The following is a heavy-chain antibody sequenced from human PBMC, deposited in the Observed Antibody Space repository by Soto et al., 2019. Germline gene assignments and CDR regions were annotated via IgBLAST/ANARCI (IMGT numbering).Heavy chain of an antibody. CDR1: GFTFISHG. CDR2: IWYDGRNK. J-gene: IGHJ4*02. Sequence: QVQLVESGGGAVQPGRSLRLSCAASGFTFISHGMHWVRQAPGKGLEWVAVIWYDGRNKYYGESVKGRFTISRDKSEKTVYLQMNCLRAEDTAVYYCARAPDYGGNYFDYWGQGTLVTVSS. CDR3: ARAPDYGGNYFDY. V-gene: IGHV3-33*01. D-gene: IGHD4-17*01.